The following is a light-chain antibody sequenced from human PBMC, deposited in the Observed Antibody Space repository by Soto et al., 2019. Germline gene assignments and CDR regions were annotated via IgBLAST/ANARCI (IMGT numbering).Light chain of an antibody. CDR2: GAS. CDR3: QQYHNWPWT. V-gene: IGKV3-15*01. J-gene: IGKJ1*01. Sequence: VMTQCPLSLPVTLGQSASISCKSSQSVTNNQFAWFRQKPGQAPRLLIHGASTRATGFPARFSGSGSGTDFTLTISSLQSEDFAIYYRQQYHNWPWTFGQGTKVDIK. CDR1: QSVTNN.